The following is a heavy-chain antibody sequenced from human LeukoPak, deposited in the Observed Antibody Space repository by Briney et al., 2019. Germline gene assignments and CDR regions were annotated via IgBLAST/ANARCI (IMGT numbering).Heavy chain of an antibody. D-gene: IGHD6-19*01. J-gene: IGHJ4*02. CDR2: IYSGGST. CDR1: GFTVSNNY. V-gene: IGHV3-53*01. CDR3: ARGRGAVAGTGGFYFDY. Sequence: GGSLRLSCAASGFTVSNNYMSWVRQAPGKGLEWVSLIYSGGSTYHADSVKGRFTISRDNSKNTLYLQMNSLRAEDTAVYYCARGRGAVAGTGGFYFDYWGQGTLVTVSS.